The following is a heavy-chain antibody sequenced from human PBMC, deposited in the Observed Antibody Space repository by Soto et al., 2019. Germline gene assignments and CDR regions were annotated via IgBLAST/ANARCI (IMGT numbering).Heavy chain of an antibody. CDR3: AKDRVVVVAAIQKHWYFDR. CDR1: GFSFDDYA. Sequence: EVQLVDSGGGLVQPGRSLRLSCAASGFSFDDYAMHWVRQVPGKGLEWVSGISWNGGSMGYADSVKGRFTISRDNAKNSVYLQMNRLRPEDTALYYCAKDRVVVVAAIQKHWYFDRWGRGTLVTVSS. CDR2: ISWNGGSM. V-gene: IGHV3-9*01. J-gene: IGHJ2*01. D-gene: IGHD2-21*02.